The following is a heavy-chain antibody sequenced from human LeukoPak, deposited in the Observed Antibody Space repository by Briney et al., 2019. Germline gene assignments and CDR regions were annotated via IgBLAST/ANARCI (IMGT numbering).Heavy chain of an antibody. V-gene: IGHV1-18*01. Sequence: GASVKVSCKASGYTFTSYGISWVRQAPGQGLEWMGWISAYNGNTNYAQKLQGRVTMTTDTSTSTAYMELRSLRSDDTAVYYCARVGVAATPYYYMDVWGKRTTVTVSS. J-gene: IGHJ6*03. CDR3: ARVGVAATPYYYMDV. CDR2: ISAYNGNT. D-gene: IGHD2-15*01. CDR1: GYTFTSYG.